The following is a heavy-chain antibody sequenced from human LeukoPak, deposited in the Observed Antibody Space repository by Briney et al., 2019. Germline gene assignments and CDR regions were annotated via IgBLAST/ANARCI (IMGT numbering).Heavy chain of an antibody. CDR3: ARRAAALDY. V-gene: IGHV4-59*08. D-gene: IGHD6-13*01. J-gene: IGHJ4*02. CDR1: GASISRYY. Sequence: PSGTLSLTCTVSGASISRYYWSWIRQPPGKGLEWIGYFHYSGNTNYNPSLSSRITMSVDTSKNQFSLKLNSVTAADTAVYYCARRAAALDYWGLGTLVTVSS. CDR2: FHYSGNT.